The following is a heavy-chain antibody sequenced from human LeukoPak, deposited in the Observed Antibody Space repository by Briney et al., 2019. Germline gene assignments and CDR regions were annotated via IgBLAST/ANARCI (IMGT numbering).Heavy chain of an antibody. CDR3: AKESSTGSRYSFDL. J-gene: IGHJ4*02. D-gene: IGHD1-1*01. V-gene: IGHV3-30*18. Sequence: GGSLRLPCAASGFTFSNHGMHWVRQAPGKGLEWVAVVSYDGTVDYCADSVKGRFTISRDNSKNTLSLQMNSLRGEDTAVYYCAKESSTGSRYSFDLWGQGSLVTVSS. CDR1: GFTFSNHG. CDR2: VSYDGTVD.